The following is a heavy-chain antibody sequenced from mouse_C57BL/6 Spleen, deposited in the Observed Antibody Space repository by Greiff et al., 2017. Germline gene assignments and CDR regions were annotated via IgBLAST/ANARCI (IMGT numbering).Heavy chain of an antibody. J-gene: IGHJ1*03. Sequence: EVKLMESGGDLVKPGGSLKLSCAASGFTFSSYGMSWVRQTPDKRLEWVATISSGGSYTYYPDSVKGRFTISRDNAKNTLYLQMSSLKSEDTAMYYCARHAGYYDYDESYFDVWGTGTTVTVSS. CDR2: ISSGGSYT. CDR1: GFTFSSYG. V-gene: IGHV5-6*01. D-gene: IGHD2-4*01. CDR3: ARHAGYYDYDESYFDV.